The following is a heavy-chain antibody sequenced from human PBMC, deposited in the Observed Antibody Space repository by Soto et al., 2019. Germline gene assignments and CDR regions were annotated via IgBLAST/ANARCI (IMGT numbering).Heavy chain of an antibody. CDR2: ITSSSSSI. CDR1: GFTFSAYN. D-gene: IGHD4-17*01. J-gene: IGHJ5*02. Sequence: EVQLVESGGGLVKPGGSLRLSCAASGFTFSAYNMNWVRQPPGKGLEWVSSITSSSSSIYYADSLKGRFTISRDNANNLLYLQMNSLGDEATAFYYGASHYGDNCCFAPGGRGPLVTVSS. V-gene: IGHV3-21*06. CDR3: ASHYGDNCCFAP.